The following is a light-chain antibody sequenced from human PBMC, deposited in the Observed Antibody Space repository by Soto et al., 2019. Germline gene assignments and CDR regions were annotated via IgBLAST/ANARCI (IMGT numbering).Light chain of an antibody. CDR1: QSVSSY. V-gene: IGKV3-11*01. CDR3: QQRSNPLT. Sequence: EIVLTQSPATLSLSPGERATLSGRASQSVSSYLAWYQQKPGQAPRLLIYDASNRATGIPARFSGSGSGTDFTLTISSLEPEEFAVYYCQQRSNPLTFGGGTKVEIK. J-gene: IGKJ4*01. CDR2: DAS.